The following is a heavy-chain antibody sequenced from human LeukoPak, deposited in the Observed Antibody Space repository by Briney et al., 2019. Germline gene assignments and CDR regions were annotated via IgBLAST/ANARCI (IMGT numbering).Heavy chain of an antibody. Sequence: SETLSLTCTVSGASISSGNSYWSWIRQPAGKGLEWIGRIYTSGRTNLNPALKSRVSLSLDTSKNQFSLNLTSVAAADTAVYYCVRGHNSGWSDFDYWGLGTLVTVSS. J-gene: IGHJ4*02. D-gene: IGHD6-19*01. CDR2: IYTSGRT. CDR1: GASISSGNSY. CDR3: VRGHNSGWSDFDY. V-gene: IGHV4-61*02.